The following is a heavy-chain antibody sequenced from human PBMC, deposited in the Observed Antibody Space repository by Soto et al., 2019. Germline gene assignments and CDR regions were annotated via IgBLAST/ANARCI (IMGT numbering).Heavy chain of an antibody. CDR3: AREVQPVVRREYDC. CDR2: VSGGGTT. J-gene: IGHJ4*02. CDR1: GLTSSSCA. Sequence: PGGSLGLSCAVSGLTSSSCAMNWVRQDPGKGLEWVSSVSGGGTTYYADSVKGRFTISRDNARNSLYLQMNSLRTEDTAVYYCAREVQPVVRREYDCWGQGTLVTVSS. V-gene: IGHV3-21*01. D-gene: IGHD1-1*01.